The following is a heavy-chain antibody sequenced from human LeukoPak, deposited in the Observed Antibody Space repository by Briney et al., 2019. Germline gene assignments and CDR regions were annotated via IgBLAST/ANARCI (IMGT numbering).Heavy chain of an antibody. Sequence: SETLSLTCTVSGGSISGYWSWIRQPPGKGLEWIGYIYGSGNTNYNPSLKSRVTMSIDTSKNQFSLKLSSVTAADTAVYYCARHGGLGSSPPYYFDYWGQGTLVTVSS. V-gene: IGHV4-59*08. CDR1: GGSISGY. CDR2: IYGSGNT. D-gene: IGHD6-6*01. J-gene: IGHJ4*02. CDR3: ARHGGLGSSPPYYFDY.